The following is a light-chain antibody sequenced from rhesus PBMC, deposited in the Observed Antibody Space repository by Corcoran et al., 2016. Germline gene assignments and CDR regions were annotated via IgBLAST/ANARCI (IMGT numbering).Light chain of an antibody. CDR3: QQCNDLWT. CDR2: SEN. J-gene: IGKJ1*01. CDR1: ESVGSF. Sequence: EIVMTQSPATLSLSPGETTTLSCRASESVGSFVAWYQQKPGQALKLLVHSENFRATGIPDRFSGSGSGTEFTLTINSLEPEDVGLYHCQQCNDLWTFGPGTKVEIK. V-gene: IGKV3-40*03.